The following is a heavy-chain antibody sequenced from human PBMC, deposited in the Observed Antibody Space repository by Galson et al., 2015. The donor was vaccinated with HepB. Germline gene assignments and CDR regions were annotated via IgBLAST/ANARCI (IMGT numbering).Heavy chain of an antibody. CDR1: GDSITNSY. D-gene: IGHD7-27*01. Sequence: TLSLTCTLSGDSITNSYCHWIRQSPGKGLEWIAYVFYSGNTNYNPSLKSRLRMLVDTSKNLCSLNLTSVTAADTALYWCARDTGVNTVPYFDFWGPGILVTVSS. CDR3: ARDTGVNTVPYFDF. V-gene: IGHV4-59*03. CDR2: VFYSGNT. J-gene: IGHJ4*02.